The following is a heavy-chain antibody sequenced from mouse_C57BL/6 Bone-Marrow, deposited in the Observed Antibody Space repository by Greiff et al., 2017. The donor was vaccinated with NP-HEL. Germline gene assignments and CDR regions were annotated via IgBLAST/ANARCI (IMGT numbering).Heavy chain of an antibody. V-gene: IGHV1-59*01. J-gene: IGHJ2*01. Sequence: QVQLKQPGAELVRPGTSVKLSCKASGYTFTSYWMHWVKQRPGQGLEWIGVIDPSDSYTNYNQKFKGKATLTVDTSSSTAYMQLSSLTSEDSAVYYCAMPLYGGGQGTTLTVSS. CDR1: GYTFTSYW. CDR2: IDPSDSYT. D-gene: IGHD1-1*01. CDR3: AMPLYG.